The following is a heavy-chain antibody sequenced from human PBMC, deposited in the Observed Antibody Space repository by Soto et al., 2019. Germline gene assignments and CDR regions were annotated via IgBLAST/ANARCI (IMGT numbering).Heavy chain of an antibody. D-gene: IGHD3-3*01. CDR3: AKEYDFWSGSHYYFDY. CDR1: GFTFSSYA. CDR2: SSGSGGST. Sequence: EVQLLESGGGLVQPGGSLRLSCAASGFTFSSYAMSWVRQAPGKGLEWVSASSGSGGSTYYADSVKGRFTISRDNSKNTLYLQMNSLRAEDTAVYYCAKEYDFWSGSHYYFDYWGQGTLVTVSS. J-gene: IGHJ4*02. V-gene: IGHV3-23*01.